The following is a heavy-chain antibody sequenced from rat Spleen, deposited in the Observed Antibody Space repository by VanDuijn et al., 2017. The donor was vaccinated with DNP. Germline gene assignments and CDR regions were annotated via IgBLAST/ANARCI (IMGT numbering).Heavy chain of an antibody. CDR3: ARHVGGSYYYPDY. Sequence: EVQLVETGGGLVQPGRSLRLSCVTSGFTLSNRWMFWIRQAPGKGLEWMASISTGGDNTYYRGSVKGRFTITRDNAKNTQYLQMDSRRTEDTATYYCARHVGGSYYYPDYWGQGVMVTVSS. CDR2: ISTGGDNT. D-gene: IGHD1-12*02. CDR1: GFTLSNRW. V-gene: IGHV5S13*01. J-gene: IGHJ2*01.